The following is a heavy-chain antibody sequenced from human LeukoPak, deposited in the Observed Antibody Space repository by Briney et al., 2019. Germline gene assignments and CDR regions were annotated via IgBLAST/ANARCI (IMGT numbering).Heavy chain of an antibody. CDR1: GGSISSYY. CDR2: FYYTGST. D-gene: IGHD6-13*01. CDR3: ARGYSIAAAGFSDY. J-gene: IGHJ4*02. V-gene: IGHV4-59*01. Sequence: SETLSLTCTVSGGSISSYYWNWIRQPPGKGLEWIGFFYYTGSTNYNPSLKSRVTISVDTSKNQFSLKLSSVTAADTAVYYCARGYSIAAAGFSDYWGQGTLVTVSS.